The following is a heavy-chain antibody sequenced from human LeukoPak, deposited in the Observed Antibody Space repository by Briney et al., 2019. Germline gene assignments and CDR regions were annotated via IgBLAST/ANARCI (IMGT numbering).Heavy chain of an antibody. CDR1: GYTLTELS. CDR2: FDPEDGET. D-gene: IGHD6-19*01. CDR3: ATMWGGSGWYLDY. V-gene: IGHV1-24*01. Sequence: GASVKVSCKVSGYTLTELSMHWVRQAPGKGLEWMVGFDPEDGETIYAQKFQGRVTMTEDTSTDTAYMELSSLRSEDTAVYYCATMWGGSGWYLDYWGQGTLVTVSS. J-gene: IGHJ4*02.